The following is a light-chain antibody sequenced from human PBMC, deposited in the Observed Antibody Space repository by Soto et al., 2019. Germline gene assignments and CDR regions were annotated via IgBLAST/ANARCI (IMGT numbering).Light chain of an antibody. Sequence: DIQMTQSPSALSASVGDRVTITCQASQSISNWLAWYQQKPGKAPKLLIYDVSTLESGVPSRFSGSGAGTEFTLPLSSLQPDEFATYLRQQLCRSSFTFGPGTKGGY. CDR2: DVS. V-gene: IGKV1-5*01. CDR1: QSISNW. J-gene: IGKJ3*01. CDR3: QQLCRSSFT.